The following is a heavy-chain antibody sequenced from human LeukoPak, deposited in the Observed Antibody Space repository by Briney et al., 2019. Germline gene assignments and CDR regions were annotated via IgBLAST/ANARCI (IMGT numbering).Heavy chain of an antibody. CDR2: IIPIFGTA. J-gene: IGHJ4*02. V-gene: IGHV1-69*13. Sequence: ASVKVSCKASGDTFSSYAISWVRQAPGQGLEWMGGIIPIFGTANYAQKFQGRVTITADESTSTAYMELSSLRSEDTAVYYCARVPNYYGSGTMFDYWGQGTLVTVSS. CDR1: GDTFSSYA. D-gene: IGHD3-10*01. CDR3: ARVPNYYGSGTMFDY.